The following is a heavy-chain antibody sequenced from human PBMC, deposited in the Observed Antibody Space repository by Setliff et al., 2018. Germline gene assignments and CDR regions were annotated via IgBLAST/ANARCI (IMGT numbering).Heavy chain of an antibody. D-gene: IGHD1-1*01. CDR3: ARTGTYRYFDS. CDR2: IHYRGTT. CDR1: GGSVGNSYYY. V-gene: IGHV4-39*01. Sequence: PSETLSLTCTVSGGSVGNSYYYWGWIRQPPGKGLEWIGRIHYRGTTYSNVSLASRLTISVDTSKNQFSLQLTSVTAADTAVYYCARTGTYRYFDSWGQGTRVNVSS. J-gene: IGHJ4*02.